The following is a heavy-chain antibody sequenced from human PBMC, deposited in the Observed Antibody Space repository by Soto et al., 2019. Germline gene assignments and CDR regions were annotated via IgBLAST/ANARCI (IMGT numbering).Heavy chain of an antibody. CDR3: ATRITVFGLLIPPFDP. CDR2: INHTGGT. D-gene: IGHD3-3*01. Sequence: QVHLQQWGAGLLKPSETLSLTCAVYGGSVNGYYWNWIRQPPGKGLEWIGEINHTGGTHSNPSLKSRVTMSVDTSKNQFSLRLSSVTAADTAIYCCATRITVFGLLIPPFDPWGQGTQVTVSS. J-gene: IGHJ5*02. CDR1: GGSVNGYY. V-gene: IGHV4-34*02.